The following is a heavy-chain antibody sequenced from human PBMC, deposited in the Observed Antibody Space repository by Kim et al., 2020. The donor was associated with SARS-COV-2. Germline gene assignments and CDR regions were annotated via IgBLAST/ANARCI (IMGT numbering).Heavy chain of an antibody. V-gene: IGHV4-4*02. D-gene: IGHD3-16*01. J-gene: IGHJ6*02. CDR1: GASINDNNW. Sequence: SETLSLTCGVSGASINDNNWWTWVRQAPVKGLEWIGEIYRTGSTNYNPSLKGRVTFSIDRSKNQFSLQLTSVTAADTAMYFCGRGRQEISPFRPYYGMAGWGQGTTVTVSS. CDR2: IYRTGST. CDR3: GRGRQEISPFRPYYGMAG.